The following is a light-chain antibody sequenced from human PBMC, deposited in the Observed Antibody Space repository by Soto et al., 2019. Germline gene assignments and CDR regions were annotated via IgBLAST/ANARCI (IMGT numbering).Light chain of an antibody. CDR1: SSNIGINT. V-gene: IGLV1-44*01. CDR2: SNN. Sequence: QSVLTQPPSASGTPGQRVTISCSGSSSNIGINTVNWYQQFPGTAPKLLIYSNNQRPSGVPDRISGSKSGTSASLAISGLQSEDEADYYCAAWDESLNGWVFGGGTKVTVL. CDR3: AAWDESLNGWV. J-gene: IGLJ3*02.